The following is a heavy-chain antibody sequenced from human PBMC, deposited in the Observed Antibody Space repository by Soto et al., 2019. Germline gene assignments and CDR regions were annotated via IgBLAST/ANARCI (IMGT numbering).Heavy chain of an antibody. J-gene: IGHJ4*02. D-gene: IGHD1-1*01. CDR2: IWSDGNNR. V-gene: IGHV3-33*01. CDR3: VRGDNWNDEASDY. CDR1: GFMFSNHG. Sequence: QVQLVESGGGVVQPGRSLRLSCAASGFMFSNHGMHWVRQAPGKGLEWVAVIWSDGNNRYYADSVKCRFTISRDNSKNTLYLQMNSLRAEDTAVYYCVRGDNWNDEASDYWGQGTLVTVSS.